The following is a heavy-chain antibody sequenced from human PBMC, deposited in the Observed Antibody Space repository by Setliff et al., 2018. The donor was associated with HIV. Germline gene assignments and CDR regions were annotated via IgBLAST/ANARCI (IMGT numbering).Heavy chain of an antibody. CDR1: GGSISSYS. V-gene: IGHV4-59*01. CDR2: IYTSGST. Sequence: SETLSLTCTVSGGSISSYSWSWIRQPPGKGLEWIGYIYTSGSTNYNPSLKSRVTISVDTSKKQISLKLSSVTAADTAVYYCARASTGSGWFFDYWGQGTLVTVS. CDR3: ARASTGSGWFFDY. D-gene: IGHD2-8*02. J-gene: IGHJ4*02.